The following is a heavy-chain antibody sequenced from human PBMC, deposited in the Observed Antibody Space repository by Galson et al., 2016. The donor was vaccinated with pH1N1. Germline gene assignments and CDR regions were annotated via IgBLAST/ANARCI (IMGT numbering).Heavy chain of an antibody. CDR1: GYTFTDYY. CDR2: INPNSDVT. Sequence: SVKVSCKAPGYTFTDYYIHWVRQAPGKGLEWMGWINPNSDVTKYAQKFQDRVTMTRDTSINTAYMELSGLTSDDTAVYYCARDSKGGIPFHYWGQGTPVTLSS. V-gene: IGHV1-2*02. J-gene: IGHJ4*02. D-gene: IGHD1-26*01. CDR3: ARDSKGGIPFHY.